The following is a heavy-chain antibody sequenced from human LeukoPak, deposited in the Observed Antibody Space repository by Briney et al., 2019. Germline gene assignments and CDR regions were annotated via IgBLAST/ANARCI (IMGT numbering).Heavy chain of an antibody. D-gene: IGHD3-16*02. V-gene: IGHV4-61*01. J-gene: IGHJ4*02. CDR2: IYYSGST. CDR3: ASAHYDYVWGSYRPFDY. CDR1: GGAVSSGSYY. Sequence: SETLSLTCTVSGGAVSSGSYYWSWIRQPPGKGLEWIGYIYYSGSTNYNPSLKSRVTISVDTSKNQFSLKLSSVTAADTAVYYCASAHYDYVWGSYRPFDYWGQGTLVTVSS.